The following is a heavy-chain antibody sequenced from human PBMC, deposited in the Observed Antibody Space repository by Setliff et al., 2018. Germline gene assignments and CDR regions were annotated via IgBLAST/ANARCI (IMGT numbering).Heavy chain of an antibody. CDR1: EFTLSTYW. Sequence: PGGSLRLSCAASEFTLSTYWIHWVRQAPRKGLVWVSRINSDGSTTTYADSVKGRFTISRDNGKNTVYLQMNSLRAEDTAMYYCVRGSAYSSGSFDCWGQGALVTVSS. CDR3: VRGSAYSSGSFDC. CDR2: INSDGSTT. J-gene: IGHJ4*02. V-gene: IGHV3-74*01. D-gene: IGHD3-22*01.